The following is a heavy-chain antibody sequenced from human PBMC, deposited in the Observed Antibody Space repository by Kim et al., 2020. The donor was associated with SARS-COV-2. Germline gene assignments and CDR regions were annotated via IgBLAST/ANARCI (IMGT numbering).Heavy chain of an antibody. CDR2: IYHSGST. V-gene: IGHV4-4*02. Sequence: SETLFLTCAVSGGSISSSNWWSWVRQPPGKGLEWIGEIYHSGSTNYNPSLKSRVTISVDKSKNQFSLKLSSVTAADTAVYYCASRGYDLWRYYGMDVWGQGTTVTVSS. CDR1: GGSISSSNW. D-gene: IGHD5-12*01. CDR3: ASRGYDLWRYYGMDV. J-gene: IGHJ6*02.